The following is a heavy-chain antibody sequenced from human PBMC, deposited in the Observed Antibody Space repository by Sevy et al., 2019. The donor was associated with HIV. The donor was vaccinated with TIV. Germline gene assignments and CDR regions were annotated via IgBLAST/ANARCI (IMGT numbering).Heavy chain of an antibody. V-gene: IGHV3-23*01. CDR1: GFAFNNYA. Sequence: GESLKISCAASGFAFNNYAMSWVRQAPGKGLEGKGREWVSTISGGGGGTYYADSVRGRFTISRDNSKNTLYLQVNSLRVEDTAVYYCAKYYIHDMADGWYFDLWGRRTLVTVSS. D-gene: IGHD1-26*01. J-gene: IGHJ2*01. CDR2: ISGGGGGT. CDR3: AKYYIHDMADGWYFDL.